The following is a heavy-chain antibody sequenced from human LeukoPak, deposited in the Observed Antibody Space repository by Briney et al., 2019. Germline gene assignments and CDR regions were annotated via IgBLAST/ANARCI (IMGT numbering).Heavy chain of an antibody. Sequence: GGSLRLSCEASGLIFSSYAFAWVRQAPGKGLEWVAAVSGGGGGSHFADSVKGRFTISRDNAKNTMYLQMNGLRVEDTAMYFCGSDPNGDYVGALGYWGRGALVTVSS. V-gene: IGHV3-23*01. CDR1: GLIFSSYA. CDR3: GSDPNGDYVGALGY. CDR2: VSGGGGGS. J-gene: IGHJ4*01. D-gene: IGHD2-8*01.